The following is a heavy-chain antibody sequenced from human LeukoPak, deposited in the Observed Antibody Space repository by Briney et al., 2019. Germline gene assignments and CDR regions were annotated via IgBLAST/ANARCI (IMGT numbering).Heavy chain of an antibody. V-gene: IGHV5-51*01. Sequence: HGESLKISCKGSGYNFPNYWIGWVRQMPGKGLEWMGITYPGDSETRYSPSFQGQVTISADKSISTAYLQWSSLKASDTAIYYCATLPRNVDSPIRNWFDPWGQGTLVTVSS. CDR2: TYPGDSET. CDR3: ATLPRNVDSPIRNWFDP. J-gene: IGHJ5*02. CDR1: GYNFPNYW. D-gene: IGHD5-18*01.